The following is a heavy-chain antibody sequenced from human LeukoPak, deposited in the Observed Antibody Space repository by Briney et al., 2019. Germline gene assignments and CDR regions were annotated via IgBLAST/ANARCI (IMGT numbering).Heavy chain of an antibody. CDR2: VTGTGGNT. V-gene: IGHV3-23*01. Sequence: GGSLRLSCEGSGFTFDSYAMSWVRQSPGKGLEWVSAVTGTGGNTYHADSVKDRFTISRDNSKDTVYLQMNSLRAEDTAIYYCAKVHGSGSYRFDFWGQGTLVTVSS. CDR3: AKVHGSGSYRFDF. CDR1: GFTFDSYA. D-gene: IGHD3-10*01. J-gene: IGHJ4*02.